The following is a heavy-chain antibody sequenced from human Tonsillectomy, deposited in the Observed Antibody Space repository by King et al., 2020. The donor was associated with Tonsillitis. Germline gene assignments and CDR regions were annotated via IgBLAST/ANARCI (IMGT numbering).Heavy chain of an antibody. J-gene: IGHJ5*02. CDR2: ISYSGST. CDR1: GASFSRNF. D-gene: IGHD3-10*01. V-gene: IGHV4-59*01. Sequence: LQLQESGPGLVKPSETLSLTCTVSGASFSRNFWSWIRQPPGKGRDWIGYISYSGSTNYNPSLKSQFTISVNKSKNQFPLKLTSVTAADTAVYYCARGGGITTPGWFDPWGQGTLVTVSS. CDR3: ARGGGITTPGWFDP.